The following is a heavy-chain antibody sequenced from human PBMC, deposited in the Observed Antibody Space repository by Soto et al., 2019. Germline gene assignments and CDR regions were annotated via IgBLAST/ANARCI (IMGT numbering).Heavy chain of an antibody. Sequence: GESLKISCKHSGFNFPTFWIAWVRQMTGKGLEWMGIIYPGDSDTRYSPSFQGQVTISADKSISTAYLQWSSLKASDTAVYYCARLGVGATMRMLWFDPWGQGTLVTVSS. CDR1: GFNFPTFW. J-gene: IGHJ5*02. V-gene: IGHV5-51*01. CDR2: IYPGDSDT. D-gene: IGHD1-26*01. CDR3: ARLGVGATMRMLWFDP.